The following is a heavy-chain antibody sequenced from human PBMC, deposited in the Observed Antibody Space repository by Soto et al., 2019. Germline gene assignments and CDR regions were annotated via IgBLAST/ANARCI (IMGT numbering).Heavy chain of an antibody. V-gene: IGHV3-7*03. J-gene: IGHJ4*02. CDR3: ARWIQKRLSEDDC. D-gene: IGHD5-18*01. CDR2: INQDGGEK. Sequence: EVQLVESGGGLVQPGESLRRSCAGSGFTFSKYWMKWVRQAPGKGLEWVASINQDGGEKHHVDSVKGRFTISRDNAKNSVYLQMDSLRPEDTAVYYCARWIQKRLSEDDCWGQGTQVTDSS. CDR1: GFTFSKYW.